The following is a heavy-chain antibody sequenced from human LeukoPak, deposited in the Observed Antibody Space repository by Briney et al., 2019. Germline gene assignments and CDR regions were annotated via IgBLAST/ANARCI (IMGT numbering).Heavy chain of an antibody. V-gene: IGHV3-66*01. CDR2: IYSGGST. CDR3: ATGPYSSSSLST. CDR1: EFTVSSNY. J-gene: IGHJ5*02. D-gene: IGHD6-6*01. Sequence: PGGSLRLSCAASEFTVSSNYMSWVRQAPGKGLEWVSVIYSGGSTYYADSVKDRFTISRDNSKNTLYLQMNSLRAEDTAVYYCATGPYSSSSLSTWGQGTLVTVSS.